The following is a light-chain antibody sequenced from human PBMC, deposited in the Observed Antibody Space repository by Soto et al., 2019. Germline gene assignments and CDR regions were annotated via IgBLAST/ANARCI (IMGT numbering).Light chain of an antibody. V-gene: IGKV1-12*01. J-gene: IGKJ2*01. CDR3: QQANSFPPT. Sequence: DLQMTQSPSSVSAAVGDRVTITCRASRTLSNWVAWYQQKPGKAPELLISHASNLQSGVPSRFSGSGSGTDFTLSISSVQPEDFAIYYCQQANSFPPTFGQGTKLEIK. CDR1: RTLSNW. CDR2: HAS.